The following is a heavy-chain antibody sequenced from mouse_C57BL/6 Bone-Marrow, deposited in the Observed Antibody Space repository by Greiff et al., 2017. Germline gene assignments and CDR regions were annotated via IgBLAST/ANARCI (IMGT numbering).Heavy chain of an antibody. J-gene: IGHJ3*01. Sequence: VQLQQPGAELVKPGASVKVSCKASGYTFTSYWMHWVKQRPGQGLEWIGRLHPSDSDTNYNQKFKGKATLTVDKSSSTSYMQLSSLTSEDSAVYYCAIRWPWFAYWGQGTLVTVSA. V-gene: IGHV1-74*01. CDR3: AIRWPWFAY. CDR2: LHPSDSDT. CDR1: GYTFTSYW.